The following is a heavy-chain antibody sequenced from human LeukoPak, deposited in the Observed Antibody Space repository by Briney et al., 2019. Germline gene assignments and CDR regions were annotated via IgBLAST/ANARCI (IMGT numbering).Heavy chain of an antibody. D-gene: IGHD4-17*01. CDR2: ISSSSSYI. V-gene: IGHV3-21*01. J-gene: IGHJ4*02. CDR3: ARDRDTGDTFGY. Sequence: TGGSLRLSCAASGFTFSSYSMNWVRQAPGKGLEWVSSISSSSSYIYYADSVKGRFTISRDNAKNSLYLQMNSLRAEDTAVYYCARDRDTGDTFGYWGQGTLVTVSS. CDR1: GFTFSSYS.